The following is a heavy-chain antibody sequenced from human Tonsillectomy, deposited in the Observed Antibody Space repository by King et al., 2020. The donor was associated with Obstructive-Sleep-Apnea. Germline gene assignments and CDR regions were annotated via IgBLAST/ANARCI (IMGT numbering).Heavy chain of an antibody. Sequence: VQLVESGGGLVQPGGSLRLSCAASGFTFSTFGMSWVRQAPGKGLDWVSAISGSGGSTYYADSVKGRFTNSRDNSKNTVYLPMSSLRAEDTAVYYCAKELRHWYFDLWGRGTLVTVSS. V-gene: IGHV3-23*04. CDR1: GFTFSTFG. CDR2: ISGSGGST. J-gene: IGHJ2*01. CDR3: AKELRHWYFDL.